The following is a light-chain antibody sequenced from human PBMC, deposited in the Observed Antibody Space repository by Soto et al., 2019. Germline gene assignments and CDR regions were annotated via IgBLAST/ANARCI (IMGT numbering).Light chain of an antibody. J-gene: IGLJ1*01. CDR2: DVS. CDR3: CSYAGSYTWV. CDR1: XXXVGGYNY. V-gene: IGLV2-11*01. Sequence: QSALTQPRSVSGSPXXXVTISCTXXXXXVGGYNYVSWYQQHPGKAPKLMIYDVSKRPSGVPDRFSGSKSGNTASLTISGLQAEDEAAYYCCSYAGSYTWVFGTGTKLTVL.